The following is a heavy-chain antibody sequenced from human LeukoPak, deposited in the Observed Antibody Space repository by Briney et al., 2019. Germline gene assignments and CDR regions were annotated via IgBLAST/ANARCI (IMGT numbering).Heavy chain of an antibody. CDR1: GFTFSSYA. D-gene: IGHD2-15*01. Sequence: PGGSLRLSCAASGFTFSSYAMSWVRQAPGRGLEWVSTIGGGASGTFYADSVKGRFTISRDNSKNTLYLQLNSLRAEDTAVYYCAKGGDGSYYSRADCWGQGTLVTVSS. V-gene: IGHV3-23*01. J-gene: IGHJ4*02. CDR2: IGGGASGT. CDR3: AKGGDGSYYSRADC.